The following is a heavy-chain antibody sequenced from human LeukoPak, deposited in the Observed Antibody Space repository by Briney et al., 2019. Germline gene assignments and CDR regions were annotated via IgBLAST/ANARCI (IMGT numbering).Heavy chain of an antibody. D-gene: IGHD3-10*01. CDR3: AREDMVRGDPRYYYYGMDV. Sequence: GGSLRLSCAASGFTFSSYGMHWVRQAPGKGLEWVAVIWYDGSNKYYADSVKGRFTISRDNSKNTPYLQMNSLRAEDTAVYYCAREDMVRGDPRYYYYGMDVWGQGTTVTVSS. J-gene: IGHJ6*02. CDR1: GFTFSSYG. CDR2: IWYDGSNK. V-gene: IGHV3-33*01.